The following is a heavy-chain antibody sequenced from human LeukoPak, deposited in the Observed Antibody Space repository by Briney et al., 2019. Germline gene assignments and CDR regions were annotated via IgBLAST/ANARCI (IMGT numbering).Heavy chain of an antibody. Sequence: SETLSLTCAVYGGSFGGYYWSWIRRPPGKGLEWIGEINHSGSTNYNPSLKSRVTISVDTSKNQFSLKLSSVTAADTAVYYCARRLANPKTRWFDPWGQGTLVTVSS. CDR3: ARRLANPKTRWFDP. CDR1: GGSFGGYY. D-gene: IGHD1-26*01. V-gene: IGHV4-34*01. J-gene: IGHJ5*02. CDR2: INHSGST.